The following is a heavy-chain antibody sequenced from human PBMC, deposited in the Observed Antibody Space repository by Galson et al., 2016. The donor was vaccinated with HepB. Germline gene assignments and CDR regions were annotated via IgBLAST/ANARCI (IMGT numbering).Heavy chain of an antibody. Sequence: SLRLSCAASGFTFSSCGMHWVRQAPGKGLQWVAVISYDGGKRYYADSAKGRFTISRDNAHNTLYLQMNSLRVEDMAVYYCVRAAYSLDHWGQGTLVTVSS. V-gene: IGHV3-30*03. CDR3: VRAAYSLDH. CDR1: GFTFSSCG. CDR2: ISYDGGKR. J-gene: IGHJ4*02. D-gene: IGHD3-16*01.